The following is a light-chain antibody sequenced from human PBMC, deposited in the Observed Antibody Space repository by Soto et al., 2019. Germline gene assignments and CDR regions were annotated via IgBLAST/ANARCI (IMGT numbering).Light chain of an antibody. J-gene: IGKJ4*01. CDR1: QGIAPY. V-gene: IGKV1-27*01. Sequence: DVQMTQSPSSLSAFVGDRVTITYRASQGIAPYLAWFQQKPGKVPKLLIYATSTLQSVIPSRFRGSGSGPDFTLTINSLQPVDVGTYYCPQHHSAPLTFGGGTKVEIK. CDR3: PQHHSAPLT. CDR2: ATS.